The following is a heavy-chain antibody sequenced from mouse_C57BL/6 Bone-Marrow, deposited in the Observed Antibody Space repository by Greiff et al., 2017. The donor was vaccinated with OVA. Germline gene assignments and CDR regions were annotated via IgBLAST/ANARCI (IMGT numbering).Heavy chain of an antibody. CDR3: ARHRPSYAMDY. CDR2: ISNGGGST. J-gene: IGHJ4*01. Sequence: DVKLVESGGGLVQPGGSLKLSCAASGFTFSDYYMYWVRQTPEKRLEWVAYISNGGGSTYYPDTVKGRFTISRDNAKNTLYLQMSRLKSEDTAMYYCARHRPSYAMDYWGQGTSVTVSS. CDR1: GFTFSDYY. D-gene: IGHD6-1*01. V-gene: IGHV5-12*01.